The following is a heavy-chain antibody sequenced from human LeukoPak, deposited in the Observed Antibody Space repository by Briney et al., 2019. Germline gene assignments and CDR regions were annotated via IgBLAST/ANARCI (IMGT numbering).Heavy chain of an antibody. V-gene: IGHV3-23*01. CDR1: GFTFSSYA. Sequence: GGSLRLSCAASGFTFSSYAMSWVRQAPGKGLERVSAISGSGGSTYYADSVKGRFTISRDNSKNTLYLQMNSLRAEDTAVYYCANSEWRYYFDYWGQGTLVTVSS. D-gene: IGHD2-8*01. CDR2: ISGSGGST. J-gene: IGHJ4*02. CDR3: ANSEWRYYFDY.